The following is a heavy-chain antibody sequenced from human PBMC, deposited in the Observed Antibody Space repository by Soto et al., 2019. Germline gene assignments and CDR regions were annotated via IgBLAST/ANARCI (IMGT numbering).Heavy chain of an antibody. CDR3: ARVAVAGTRVDY. D-gene: IGHD6-19*01. CDR2: NYHSGST. CDR1: GGSISSSNW. J-gene: IGHJ4*02. V-gene: IGHV4-4*02. Sequence: QVQLQESGPGLVKPSGTLSLTCAVSGGSISSSNWWSWVRHPPGKGLEWSGENYHSGSTNYNPSIKSRVTISVDKSQNQFSLKLSSVTAADTAVYYCARVAVAGTRVDYWGQGTLVTVSS.